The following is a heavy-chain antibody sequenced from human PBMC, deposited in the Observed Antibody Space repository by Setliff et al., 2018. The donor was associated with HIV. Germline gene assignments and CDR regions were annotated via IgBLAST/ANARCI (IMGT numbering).Heavy chain of an antibody. Sequence: SETLSLTCTVSGGSISTSRHYWGWIRQPPGKGLEWIGSIYYNGNTFYNQSLQSRVTISVDTSKNQFSLKLSSVTAADTAVYYCARQGDGYNLYHVYYFDYWGQGTLVTVSS. CDR3: ARQGDGYNLYHVYYFDY. V-gene: IGHV4-39*01. CDR1: GGSISTSRHY. CDR2: IYYNGNT. D-gene: IGHD5-12*01. J-gene: IGHJ4*02.